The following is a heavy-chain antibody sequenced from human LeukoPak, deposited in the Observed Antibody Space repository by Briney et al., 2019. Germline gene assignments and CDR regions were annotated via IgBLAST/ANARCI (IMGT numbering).Heavy chain of an antibody. CDR3: ARDLSMVRGLFDP. CDR1: GGSISSGGYS. V-gene: IGHV4-30-4*07. D-gene: IGHD3-10*01. J-gene: IGHJ5*02. CDR2: IYYRGST. Sequence: SETLSLTCAVSGGSISSGGYSWSWIRQPPGKGLEWIGYIYYRGSTYYNPSLKGRVTISVDTSKNQFSLKLSSVTAADTAVYYCARDLSMVRGLFDPWGQGTLVTVSS.